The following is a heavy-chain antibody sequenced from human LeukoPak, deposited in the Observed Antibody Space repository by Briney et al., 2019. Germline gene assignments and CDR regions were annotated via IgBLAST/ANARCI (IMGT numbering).Heavy chain of an antibody. CDR2: ISSNGGST. D-gene: IGHD3-10*01. J-gene: IGHJ6*02. Sequence: GGSLRLSCAASGFTFSSYAMHWVRQAPGKGLEYVSAISSNGGSTYYANSVKGRFTISRDNSKNTLYLQMGSLRAEDMAVYYCARDPVVRGVHYGVDVWGQGTTVTVSS. CDR1: GFTFSSYA. CDR3: ARDPVVRGVHYGVDV. V-gene: IGHV3-64*01.